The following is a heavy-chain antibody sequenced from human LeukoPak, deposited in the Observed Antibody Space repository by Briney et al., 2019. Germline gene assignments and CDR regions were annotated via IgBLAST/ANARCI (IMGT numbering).Heavy chain of an antibody. CDR1: GFTFSSYA. V-gene: IGHV3-30-3*01. D-gene: IGHD3-10*01. Sequence: GGSLRLSCAASGFTFSSYAMHWVRQAPGKGLEWVAVISYDGSNKYYADSVKGRFTISRDNSKNTLYLQMNSLRAEDTAVYYCARDRYGSGSYNNWFDPWGQGTLVTVSS. CDR3: ARDRYGSGSYNNWFDP. J-gene: IGHJ5*02. CDR2: ISYDGSNK.